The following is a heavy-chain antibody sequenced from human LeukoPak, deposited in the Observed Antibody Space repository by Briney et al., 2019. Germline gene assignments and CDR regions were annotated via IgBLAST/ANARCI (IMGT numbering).Heavy chain of an antibody. J-gene: IGHJ4*02. CDR2: INHSRST. CDR1: GGSFSGYY. V-gene: IGHV4-34*01. CDR3: ARWEGGSYYDFDY. D-gene: IGHD1-26*01. Sequence: SETLSLTCAVYGGSFSGYYWSWIRQPPGKGLEWIGEINHSRSTNYNPSLKSRVTISIDTSKNQFSLKLSSVTAADTAVYYCARWEGGSYYDFDYWGQGTLVSPSS.